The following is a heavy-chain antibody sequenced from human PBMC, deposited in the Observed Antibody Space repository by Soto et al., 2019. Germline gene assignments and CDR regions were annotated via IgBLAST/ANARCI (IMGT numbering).Heavy chain of an antibody. D-gene: IGHD3-16*02. CDR3: ARGTSGDDIWGSYRPYCYMDV. J-gene: IGHJ6*03. CDR1: GYTFTSYY. V-gene: IGHV1-46*01. Sequence: ASVKVSCKASGYTFTSYYMHWVRQAPGQGLEWMGIINPSGGSTSYAQKFQGRVTMTRDTSTSTVYMELSSLRSEDTAVYYCARGTSGDDIWGSYRPYCYMDVWGKGTKVTISS. CDR2: INPSGGST.